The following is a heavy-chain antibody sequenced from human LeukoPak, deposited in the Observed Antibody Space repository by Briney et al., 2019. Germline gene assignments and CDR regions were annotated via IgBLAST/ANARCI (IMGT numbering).Heavy chain of an antibody. J-gene: IGHJ4*02. V-gene: IGHV3-7*01. Sequence: PGGSLRLSCVASGFTFSSHRMSWVRQAPGKGLEWVADIKQDGSEQNYVDSVRGRFTISRDNAKNSLYLQMDSLRAEDTAVYYCAKSFDFWSGFDYWGQGALVTVSS. CDR2: IKQDGSEQ. CDR1: GFTFSSHR. D-gene: IGHD3-3*01. CDR3: AKSFDFWSGFDY.